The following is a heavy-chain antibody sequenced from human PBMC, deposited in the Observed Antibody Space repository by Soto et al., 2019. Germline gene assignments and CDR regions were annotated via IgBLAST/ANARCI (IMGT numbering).Heavy chain of an antibody. CDR3: ARDRLHYDFWSGYYLYYYYYGMDV. D-gene: IGHD3-3*01. CDR2: ISYDGSNK. Sequence: PGGSLRLSCAASGFTFSSYAMHWVRQAPGKGLEWVAVISYDGSNKYYADSVKGRFTISRDNSKNTLYLQMNSLRAEDTAVYYCARDRLHYDFWSGYYLYYYYYGMDVWGQGTTVTVSS. V-gene: IGHV3-30-3*01. CDR1: GFTFSSYA. J-gene: IGHJ6*02.